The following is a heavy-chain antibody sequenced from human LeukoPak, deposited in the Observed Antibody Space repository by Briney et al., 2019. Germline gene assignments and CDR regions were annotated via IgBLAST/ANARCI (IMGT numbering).Heavy chain of an antibody. V-gene: IGHV4-30-4*01. Sequence: PSQTLSLTCTVSGGSISSGDYYWGWIRQPPGKGLEWIGYIYYSGSTYYNPSLKSRVTISVDTSKNQFSLKLSSVTAAVTAVYYCATGPIDTAMADYYYYGMDVWGKGTTVTVSS. CDR1: GGSISSGDYY. CDR2: IYYSGST. D-gene: IGHD5-18*01. CDR3: ATGPIDTAMADYYYYGMDV. J-gene: IGHJ6*04.